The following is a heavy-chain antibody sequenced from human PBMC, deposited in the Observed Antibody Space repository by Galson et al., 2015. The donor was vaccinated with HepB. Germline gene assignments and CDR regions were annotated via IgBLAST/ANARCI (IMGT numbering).Heavy chain of an antibody. V-gene: IGHV1-46*01. Sequence: SVKVSCKASGYTFTSYYMHWVRQAPGQGLEWMGIINPSGGSTSYAQKFQGRVTMTSDTSTSTVYMELSSLRSEDTAGYYCARFSPTPGCTPGMDVWRHGTPVAPSS. J-gene: IGHJ6*02. CDR3: ARFSPTPGCTPGMDV. D-gene: IGHD2-8*01. CDR2: INPSGGST. CDR1: GYTFTSYY.